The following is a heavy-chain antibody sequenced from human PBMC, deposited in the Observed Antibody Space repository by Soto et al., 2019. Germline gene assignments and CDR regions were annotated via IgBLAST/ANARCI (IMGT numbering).Heavy chain of an antibody. V-gene: IGHV3-23*01. CDR2: VNGGGDIT. CDR3: ARGHFGVTMDV. J-gene: IGHJ6*02. Sequence: GGSLRLSCAASGFTFSSYWMSWVRQAPGKGLEWVSGVNGGGDITYYAESVKGRFTISRDNSKNTLYLQMNSLRAEDTAVFYCARGHFGVTMDVWGQGTTVTVSS. CDR1: GFTFSSYW. D-gene: IGHD3-3*01.